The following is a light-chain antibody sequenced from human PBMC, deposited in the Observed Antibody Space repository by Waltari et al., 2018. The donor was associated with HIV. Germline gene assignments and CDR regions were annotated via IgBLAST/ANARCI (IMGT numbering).Light chain of an antibody. CDR1: SSTIGTNT. J-gene: IGLJ2*01. V-gene: IGLV1-44*01. CDR2: RNH. Sequence: QSVLTQPPSASGTLGQGVTIPCFGSSSTIGTNTVHWYQHLPGAAPKLIIFRNHQRPSGVPDRFSGSQSGTSAFLTITGLLPGDEATYYCAAWDASLHVVFGGGTQLTVL. CDR3: AAWDASLHVV.